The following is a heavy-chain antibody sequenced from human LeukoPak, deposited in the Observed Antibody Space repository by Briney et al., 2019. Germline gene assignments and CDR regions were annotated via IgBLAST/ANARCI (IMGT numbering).Heavy chain of an antibody. CDR2: ISSSSSYI. D-gene: IGHD3-10*01. Sequence: GGSLRLSCAASGFTFSSYSMNWVRQAPGKGLEWVSSISSSSSYIYYADSVKGRFTTSRDNAKNSLYLQMNSLRAEDTAVYYCARDYYGSGSQVPVDYFDYWGQGTLVTVSS. J-gene: IGHJ4*02. CDR1: GFTFSSYS. V-gene: IGHV3-21*01. CDR3: ARDYYGSGSQVPVDYFDY.